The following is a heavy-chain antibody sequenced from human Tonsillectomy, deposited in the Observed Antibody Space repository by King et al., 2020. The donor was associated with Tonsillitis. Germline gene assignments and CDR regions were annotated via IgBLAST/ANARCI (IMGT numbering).Heavy chain of an antibody. CDR1: GGSISGYY. J-gene: IGHJ5*02. Sequence: PLQESGPGLVKPSETLSLTCTVSGGSISGYYWGWVRQPPGKGLEWIGYIYYTGSTSYNPSLQSRVTISVDTSKNQFSLKLSSVTAADTAVYYCARLYYYDSSNYHANNWFDPWGQGTLVTVSS. CDR3: ARLYYYDSSNYHANNWFDP. CDR2: IYYTGST. V-gene: IGHV4-59*01. D-gene: IGHD3-22*01.